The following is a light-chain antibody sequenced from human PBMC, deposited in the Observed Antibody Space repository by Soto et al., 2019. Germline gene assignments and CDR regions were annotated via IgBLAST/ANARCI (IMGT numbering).Light chain of an antibody. CDR1: LSVTSRY. V-gene: IGKV3-20*01. Sequence: IVLTQFPGTLSLSPGESATLSCRASLSVTSRYFHCYQQKPGQAPRLLIKVASTRAPDIPERFSGSGSGTDFTLTIDRLEPEDFAVYYCQHYGSSRWTFGQGTREDIK. J-gene: IGKJ1*01. CDR3: QHYGSSRWT. CDR2: VAS.